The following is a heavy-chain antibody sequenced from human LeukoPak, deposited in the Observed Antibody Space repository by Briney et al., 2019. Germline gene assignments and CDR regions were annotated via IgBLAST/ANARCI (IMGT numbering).Heavy chain of an antibody. CDR2: IWYDGSNK. J-gene: IGHJ4*02. D-gene: IGHD5-12*01. CDR3: ARLFWVGYSGYLDY. V-gene: IGHV3-33*01. Sequence: GGSLRLSCAPSGFTFSSYGMHWVRQAPGKGLEGMAVIWYDGSNKYYADSVKGRFTISRDNSKNTLYLQMNSLSAADTAVYYCARLFWVGYSGYLDYWGQGTLVTVSS. CDR1: GFTFSSYG.